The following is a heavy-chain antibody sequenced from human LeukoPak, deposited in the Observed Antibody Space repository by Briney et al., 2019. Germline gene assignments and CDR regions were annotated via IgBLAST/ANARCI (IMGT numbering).Heavy chain of an antibody. V-gene: IGHV1-69*04. CDR1: GGTFSSYA. Sequence: ASVTVSCKASGGTFSSYAISWVRQAPGQGLEWMGRIIPILGIANYAQKFQGRVTITADKSTNTAYMELSSLRSEDTAVYYCTRGDNWNYVANDYWGQGTLVTVSS. CDR3: TRGDNWNYVANDY. J-gene: IGHJ4*02. D-gene: IGHD1-7*01. CDR2: IIPILGIA.